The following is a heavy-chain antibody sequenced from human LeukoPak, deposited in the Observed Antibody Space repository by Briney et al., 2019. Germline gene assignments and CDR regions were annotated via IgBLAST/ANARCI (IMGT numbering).Heavy chain of an antibody. CDR2: IYYSGST. D-gene: IGHD2-2*01. Sequence: SETLSLTCTVSGGSISSSSYYWGWIRQPPGKGLEWIGSIYYSGSTYYNPSLKSRVTISVDTSKNQFSLKLSSVTAADTAVYYCARAELVVPATNYYMDVWGKGTTVTISS. CDR1: GGSISSSSYY. J-gene: IGHJ6*03. CDR3: ARAELVVPATNYYMDV. V-gene: IGHV4-39*07.